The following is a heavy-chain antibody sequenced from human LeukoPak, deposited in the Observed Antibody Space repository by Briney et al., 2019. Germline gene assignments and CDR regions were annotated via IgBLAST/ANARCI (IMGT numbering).Heavy chain of an antibody. CDR3: AGAKQQLGTYRYYFDY. V-gene: IGHV4-59*08. D-gene: IGHD6-13*01. Sequence: SETLSLTCTVSGGSISSYYWSWIRQPPGKGLEWIGYIYYSGSTNYNPSLKSRVTISVDTSKNQFSLKLSSVTAADTAVHYCAGAKQQLGTYRYYFDYWGQGTLVTVSS. CDR2: IYYSGST. J-gene: IGHJ4*02. CDR1: GGSISSYY.